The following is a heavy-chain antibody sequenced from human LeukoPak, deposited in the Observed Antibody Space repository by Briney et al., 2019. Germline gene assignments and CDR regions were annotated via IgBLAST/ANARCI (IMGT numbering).Heavy chain of an antibody. D-gene: IGHD3-10*01. Sequence: GGSLKISCKGSGYSFTSYWIGWGRQMPGKGLGWMGMIYPGDSDTRYSPCLQGQVTISADKASSTGYLESSSLKASDTAMYYCARASRGRITMVRGGWFDPWGQGTLVTVSS. V-gene: IGHV5-51*01. J-gene: IGHJ5*02. CDR2: IYPGDSDT. CDR3: ARASRGRITMVRGGWFDP. CDR1: GYSFTSYW.